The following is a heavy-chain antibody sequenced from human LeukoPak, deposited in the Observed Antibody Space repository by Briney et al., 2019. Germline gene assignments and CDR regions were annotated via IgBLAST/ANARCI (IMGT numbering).Heavy chain of an antibody. Sequence: GGSLRLSCAVSGFTFTSYWKHWVRQATGKGLVWVSLINSDGSTTKYADSVKGRFTMSRDNAKNTLYLEMNSLRGEDTAVYYCATGGSSGWYHFEYWGQGTLVTVSS. V-gene: IGHV3-74*03. CDR3: ATGGSSGWYHFEY. CDR1: GFTFTSYW. J-gene: IGHJ4*02. D-gene: IGHD6-19*01. CDR2: INSDGSTT.